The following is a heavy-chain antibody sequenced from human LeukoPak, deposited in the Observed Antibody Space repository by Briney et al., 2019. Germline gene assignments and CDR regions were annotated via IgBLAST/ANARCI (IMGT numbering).Heavy chain of an antibody. CDR3: TRYNNDHFDY. D-gene: IGHD1-14*01. V-gene: IGHV3-33*01. J-gene: IGHJ4*02. CDR1: GFTFGGYA. CDR2: IAYDGSRA. Sequence: GRSLRLSCAGSGFTFGGYAMHWFRQTPGKGLEWVAVIAYDGSRAFYADSVKGRFTISRDNSKNTTSVQMDDLRAEDTAVYYCTRYNNDHFDYWGQGTLVTVSS.